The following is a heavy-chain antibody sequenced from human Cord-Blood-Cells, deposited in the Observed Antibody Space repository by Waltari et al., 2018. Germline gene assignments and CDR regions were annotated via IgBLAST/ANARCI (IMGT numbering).Heavy chain of an antibody. CDR3: AKPLRFLEWLLYY. V-gene: IGHV3-30*18. Sequence: QVQLVEFGGGVVQHGRSLRPPCAAPGFTFSSCGRHSVRQAPGKGLEWVAVISYDGSNKYYADSVKGRFTISRDNSKNTLYLQMNSLRAEDTAVYYCAKPLRFLEWLLYYWGQGTLVTVSS. J-gene: IGHJ4*02. CDR1: GFTFSSCG. CDR2: ISYDGSNK. D-gene: IGHD3-3*01.